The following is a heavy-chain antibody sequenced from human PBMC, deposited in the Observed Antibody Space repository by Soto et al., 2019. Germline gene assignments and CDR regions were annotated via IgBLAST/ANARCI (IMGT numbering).Heavy chain of an antibody. CDR3: ARRTTGSGWYPMFDT. J-gene: IGHJ5*02. CDR2: IDHTGSA. V-gene: IGHV4-4*02. D-gene: IGHD6-19*01. Sequence: QVQLQESGPGLVKPSGTLSLTCAVSGASMTSSHWWSWVRQPPGKGLEWIGEIDHTGSANYKPSLESRVTISVDKSKNRFSLILTSVTAAETATYYCARRTTGSGWYPMFDTWGQGALVTVSS. CDR1: GASMTSSHW.